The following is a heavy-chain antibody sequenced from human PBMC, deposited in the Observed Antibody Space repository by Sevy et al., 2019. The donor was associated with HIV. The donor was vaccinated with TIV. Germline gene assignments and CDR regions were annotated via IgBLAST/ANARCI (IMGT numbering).Heavy chain of an antibody. CDR2: ISSNGDNA. J-gene: IGHJ4*02. D-gene: IGHD3-9*01. V-gene: IGHV3-30-3*01. CDR3: ARGPEWELTSFLSH. Sequence: GGSLRLSCAASGFAFWTYAFHWVRQAPGRGLEWVGLISSNGDNAFYANSVRGRFTISRDNSMNTLYLELNNLTPDDTAVYYCARGPEWELTSFLSHWGQGTLVTVSS. CDR1: GFAFWTYA.